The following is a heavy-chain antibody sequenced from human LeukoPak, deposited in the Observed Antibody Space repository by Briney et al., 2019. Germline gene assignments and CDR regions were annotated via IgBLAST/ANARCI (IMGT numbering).Heavy chain of an antibody. CDR1: GGSLRGHF. V-gene: IGHV4-34*01. Sequence: SETLSLTCAVYGGSLRGHFCSWIRQPPGKGLEWIGEINHSGNTNYNPSLKSRVTMSVDTSKNQFSLRLNDVAAAHTAVYYRAXXXXTXXXXXXGQGTLVTVSS. CDR2: INHSGNT. CDR3: AXXXXTXXXXX. J-gene: IGHJ4*02.